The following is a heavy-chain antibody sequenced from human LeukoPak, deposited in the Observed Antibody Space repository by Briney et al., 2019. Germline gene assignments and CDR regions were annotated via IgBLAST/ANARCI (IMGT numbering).Heavy chain of an antibody. CDR3: LGYYSGSPN. CDR2: ISSDGRAT. CDR1: GFTFSYNW. V-gene: IGHV3-74*01. J-gene: IGHJ4*02. D-gene: IGHD3-10*01. Sequence: GGSLRLSCAASGFTFSYNWMHWVRQAPGKGLVWVSRISSDGRATHYADSVKGRFTISRDSAKNTLFLQMNDLRAEDTAVYYCLGYYSGSPNWGQGTLVTVSS.